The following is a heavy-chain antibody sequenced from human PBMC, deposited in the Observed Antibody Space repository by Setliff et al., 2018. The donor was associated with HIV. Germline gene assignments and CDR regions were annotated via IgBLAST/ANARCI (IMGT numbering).Heavy chain of an antibody. D-gene: IGHD2-2*01. CDR3: ARRAVQDGSITSSNWFDP. J-gene: IGHJ5*02. CDR2: IYTTGST. V-gene: IGHV4-4*09. Sequence: SETLSLTCTVSGDSISNYYWSWVRQPPGKGLEWIGYIYTTGSTNYNPSLKSRVTISADSSKHQFSLKLNSVTAADTAVYYCARRAVQDGSITSSNWFDPWGQGTLVTVSS. CDR1: GDSISNYY.